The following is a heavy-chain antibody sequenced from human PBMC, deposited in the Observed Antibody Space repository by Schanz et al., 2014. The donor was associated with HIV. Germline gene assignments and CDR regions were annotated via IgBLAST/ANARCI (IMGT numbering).Heavy chain of an antibody. CDR3: AKDGGRMGGQRQLFAY. Sequence: QVPLQQWGAGLLKPSETLSLTCAVYGGSFSGDYWTWLRQSPGKALEWIGEINDSGRASINPSLKSRVTMSVDTSKNQFSLKLSSVTAADTAFYYCAKDGGRMGGQRQLFAYWGHGTLVTVSS. CDR2: INDSGRA. J-gene: IGHJ4*03. V-gene: IGHV4-34*01. D-gene: IGHD3-16*01. CDR1: GGSFSGDY.